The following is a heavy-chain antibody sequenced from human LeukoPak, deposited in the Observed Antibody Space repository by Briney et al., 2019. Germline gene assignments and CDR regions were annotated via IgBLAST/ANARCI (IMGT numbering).Heavy chain of an antibody. Sequence: ASVKVSCKASGYTFTAYNVHWVRQAPGQGLEWMGSINSYRGGTNYAQKFQGRVTMTRDTSISTAYMELSRLRSDDTAVYYCARDDRLRGLDYWGQGTLVTVSS. CDR1: GYTFTAYN. CDR3: ARDDRLRGLDY. CDR2: INSYRGGT. V-gene: IGHV1-2*02. D-gene: IGHD3-10*01. J-gene: IGHJ4*02.